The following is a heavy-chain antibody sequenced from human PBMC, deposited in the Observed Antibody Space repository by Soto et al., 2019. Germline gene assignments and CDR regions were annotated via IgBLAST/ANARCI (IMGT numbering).Heavy chain of an antibody. CDR1: GFTFSTYN. J-gene: IGHJ4*02. D-gene: IGHD2-15*01. V-gene: IGHV3-21*01. CDR2: ISSSSSYI. Sequence: EVQLVESGGGLVRPGGSLRLSCAASGFTFSTYNMYWVRQAPGKGLEWVSFISSSSSYIYYADSMKGRFTISRDNALNSLHLQMNSLRAEDTAVYYCAREDRWTVDYWGQGTLVTVSS. CDR3: AREDRWTVDY.